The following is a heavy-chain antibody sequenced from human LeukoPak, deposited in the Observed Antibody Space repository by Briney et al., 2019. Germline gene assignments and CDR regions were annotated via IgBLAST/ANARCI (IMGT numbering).Heavy chain of an antibody. CDR1: GFTFSSYA. CDR3: AREALGWRGSYWYFDL. D-gene: IGHD3-3*01. CDR2: SSGRDSST. J-gene: IGHJ2*01. V-gene: IGHV3-23*01. Sequence: PGGSLRLSCAASGFTFSSYAMSWVRQAPGKGLQWVPTSSGRDSSTYYADSVKGRFTISRHDSKDTLYLQMNSLRAEDTAVYYCAREALGWRGSYWYFDLWGRGALVTVSS.